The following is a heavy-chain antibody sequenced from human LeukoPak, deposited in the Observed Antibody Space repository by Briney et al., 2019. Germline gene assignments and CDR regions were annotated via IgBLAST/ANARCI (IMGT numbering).Heavy chain of an antibody. CDR1: GGSVSSGSYY. CDR2: IYYSGST. J-gene: IGHJ4*02. CDR3: ARDEGTLIDY. Sequence: SETLSLTCTVSGGSVSSGSYYWSWIRQPPGKGLEWIGYIYYSGSTNYNPSLKSRVTISVDASKNQFSLKLSPVTAADTAVYYCARDEGTLIDYWGQGTLVTVSS. D-gene: IGHD3-10*01. V-gene: IGHV4-61*01.